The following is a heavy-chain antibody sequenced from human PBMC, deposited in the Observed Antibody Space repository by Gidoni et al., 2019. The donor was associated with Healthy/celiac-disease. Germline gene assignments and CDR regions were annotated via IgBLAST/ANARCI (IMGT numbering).Heavy chain of an antibody. CDR2: ISADNGNT. V-gene: IGHV1-18*04. CDR3: EREYSNSWPEGGYYYYYGMDV. Sequence: QVQLVQSGAAVKKPVASVTVSCKASGYTFTSYGISLVRQAPGQGLEWMGWISADNGNTNYAQNLQGRVTRTTDTSTSTAYMELRSLRSDDTAVYFCEREYSNSWPEGGYYYYYGMDVWGQGTTVTVSS. D-gene: IGHD6-13*01. J-gene: IGHJ6*02. CDR1: GYTFTSYG.